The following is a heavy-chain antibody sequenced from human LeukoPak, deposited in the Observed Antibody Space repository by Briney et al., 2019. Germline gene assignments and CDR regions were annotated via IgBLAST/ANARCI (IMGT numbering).Heavy chain of an antibody. V-gene: IGHV3-21*01. D-gene: IGHD1-26*01. CDR1: GFTFSSYS. Sequence: GGSLRLSCAASGFTFSSYSMNWVRQAPGKGLEWVSSISSSSSYIYYADSVEGRFTISRDNAKNSLYLQMNSLRAEDTAVYYCARVSRGKWELLGAHDYWGQGTLVTVSS. CDR3: ARVSRGKWELLGAHDY. CDR2: ISSSSSYI. J-gene: IGHJ4*02.